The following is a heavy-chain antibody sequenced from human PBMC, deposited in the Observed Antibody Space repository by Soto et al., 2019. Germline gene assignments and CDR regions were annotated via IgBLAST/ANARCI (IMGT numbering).Heavy chain of an antibody. V-gene: IGHV1-2*02. D-gene: IGHD2-2*01. Sequence: GASVKVSCKASGYTFTDYYIHWVRQAPGQGLEWMGWISPKTGATSFAQKFQGGVTMTRDTSISTAYMELSRLRSNDTAVYYCARGFRTVPFDYWGQGTLVTV. CDR1: GYTFTDYY. CDR2: ISPKTGAT. J-gene: IGHJ4*02. CDR3: ARGFRTVPFDY.